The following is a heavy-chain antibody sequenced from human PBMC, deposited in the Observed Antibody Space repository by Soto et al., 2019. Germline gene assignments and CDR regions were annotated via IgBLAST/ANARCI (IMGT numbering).Heavy chain of an antibody. D-gene: IGHD1-26*01. J-gene: IGHJ4*02. V-gene: IGHV4-31*03. CDR2: IYYDGST. CDR3: VRSKVGYASPTDF. CDR1: GDSLTRGGFY. Sequence: QVQLQESGPGLVRPSQTLSLSCSVSGDSLTRGGFYWGWVRQNPAKGLEWIASIYYDGSTFYNPSLKSRLTISSDTSKNQFSLTLTSVAAADSATYYCVRSKVGYASPTDFWGQGILVTVSS.